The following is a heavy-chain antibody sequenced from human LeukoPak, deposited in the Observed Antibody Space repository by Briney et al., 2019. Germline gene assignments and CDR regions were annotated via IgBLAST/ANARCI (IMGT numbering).Heavy chain of an antibody. CDR1: GFTFSSYA. J-gene: IGHJ6*02. Sequence: GSLRLSCAASGFTFSSYAMSWIRQPPGKGLEWIGEINHSGSTNYNPSLKSRVTISVDTSKNQFSLKLSSVTAADTAVYYCARDRKYSSGGTGYYYGMDVWGQGTTVTVSS. V-gene: IGHV4-34*01. CDR3: ARDRKYSSGGTGYYYGMDV. D-gene: IGHD6-19*01. CDR2: INHSGST.